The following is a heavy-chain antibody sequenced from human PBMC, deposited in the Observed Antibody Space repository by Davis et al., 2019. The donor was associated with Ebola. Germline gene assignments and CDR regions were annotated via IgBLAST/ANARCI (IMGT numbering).Heavy chain of an antibody. J-gene: IGHJ6*04. V-gene: IGHV6-1*01. D-gene: IGHD5-12*01. CDR2: TYYSSKWYH. Sequence: HSQTLSLTCAISGNSVSTNSVAWNWIRQSPSRGLEWLGRTYYSSKWYHDYATSVKGRITINLDTSNSEASLQLNSVTPEDTAVYYCARGWLRTGLDVWGKGTTVTVSS. CDR1: GNSVSTNSVA. CDR3: ARGWLRTGLDV.